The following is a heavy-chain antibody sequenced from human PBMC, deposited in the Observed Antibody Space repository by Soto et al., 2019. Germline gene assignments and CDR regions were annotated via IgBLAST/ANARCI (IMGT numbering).Heavy chain of an antibody. V-gene: IGHV1-69*02. D-gene: IGHD6-13*01. CDR3: ARDRDNSNWPNFDS. Sequence: QVQLVQSGSEVKKPGSSVRVSCKTSGGTFSIYTISWVRQAPGQGLEWMGRVLPFLDITSYSQRFQGRVTITADRSTTTAYMERTILRSEDTAVYYCARDRDNSNWPNFDSWGQGTLVTVSS. CDR2: VLPFLDIT. CDR1: GGTFSIYT. J-gene: IGHJ4*02.